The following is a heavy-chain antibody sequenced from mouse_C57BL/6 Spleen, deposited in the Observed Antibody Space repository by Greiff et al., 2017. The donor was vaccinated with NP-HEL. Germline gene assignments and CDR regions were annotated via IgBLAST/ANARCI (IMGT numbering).Heavy chain of an antibody. Sequence: EVKLVESEGGLVQPGSSMKLSCTASGFTFSDYYMAWVRQVPEKGLEWVANINYDGGSTYYLDSLKSRFIISRDNAKNILYLQMSSLKSEDTATYYCARARITTVHFDVWGTGTTVTVSS. CDR2: INYDGGST. V-gene: IGHV5-16*01. D-gene: IGHD1-1*01. J-gene: IGHJ1*03. CDR1: GFTFSDYY. CDR3: ARARITTVHFDV.